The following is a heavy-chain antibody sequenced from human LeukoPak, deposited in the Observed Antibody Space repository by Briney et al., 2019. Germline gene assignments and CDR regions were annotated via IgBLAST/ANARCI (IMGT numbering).Heavy chain of an antibody. J-gene: IGHJ4*02. CDR2: ISYDGSNK. Sequence: GGSLRLSCAASGFTFSSYAMHWVRQAPGKGLGWVAGISYDGSNKYYADSVKGRFTISRDNSKNTLYLQMNSLRAEDTAVYYCARAWELPLDYWGQGTLVTVSS. CDR1: GFTFSSYA. D-gene: IGHD1-26*01. V-gene: IGHV3-30*01. CDR3: ARAWELPLDY.